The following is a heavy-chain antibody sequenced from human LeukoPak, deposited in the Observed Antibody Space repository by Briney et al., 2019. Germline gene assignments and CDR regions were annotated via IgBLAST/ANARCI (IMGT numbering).Heavy chain of an antibody. J-gene: IGHJ4*02. D-gene: IGHD1-14*01. CDR2: IYTSGST. Sequence: SDTLSLTCTVPGGSISSYYWSWIRQPPGKALEWIGYIYTSGSTNYNPSLKSRVTISVDTSKNQFSLKLSSVTAADTAVYYCAGQGNRGPKSAIDYWGQGTLVTVSS. CDR3: AGQGNRGPKSAIDY. V-gene: IGHV4-4*09. CDR1: GGSISSYY.